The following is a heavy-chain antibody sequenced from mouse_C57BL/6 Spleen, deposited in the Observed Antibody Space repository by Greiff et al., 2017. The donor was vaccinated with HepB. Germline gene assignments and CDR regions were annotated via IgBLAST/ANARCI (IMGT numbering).Heavy chain of an antibody. Sequence: EVQLVESGGGLVKPGGSLKLSCAASGFTFSDYGMHWVRQAPEKGLEWVAYISSGSSTIYYADTVKGRFTISRDNAKNTLFLQMTSLSSEDTAMYYCARSYGSSYVTYYAMDYWGQGTSVTVSS. CDR1: GFTFSDYG. CDR3: ARSYGSSYVTYYAMDY. CDR2: ISSGSSTI. J-gene: IGHJ4*01. V-gene: IGHV5-17*01. D-gene: IGHD1-1*01.